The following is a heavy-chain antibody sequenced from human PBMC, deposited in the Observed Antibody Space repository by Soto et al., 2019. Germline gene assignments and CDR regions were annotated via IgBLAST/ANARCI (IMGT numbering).Heavy chain of an antibody. D-gene: IGHD5-18*01. CDR1: GGTFSSYA. J-gene: IGHJ4*02. Sequence: SVKVSCKASGGTFSSYAISWVRQAPGQGLEWMGGIIPIFGTANYAQKFQGRVTITADESTSTAYMELSSLRSEDTAVYYCARGKSVDTAMALFYWGQGTLVTVPS. CDR3: ARGKSVDTAMALFY. V-gene: IGHV1-69*13. CDR2: IIPIFGTA.